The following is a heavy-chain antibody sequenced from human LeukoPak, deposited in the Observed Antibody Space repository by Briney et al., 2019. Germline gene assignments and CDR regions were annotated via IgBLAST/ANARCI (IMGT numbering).Heavy chain of an antibody. J-gene: IGHJ4*02. CDR1: GFTLSSYA. CDR2: ISGSGGST. Sequence: PGGSLRLSCAASGFTLSSYAMHWVRQAPGKGLEWVSAISGSGGSTYYADSVKGRFTISRDNSKNTLYLQMNSLRAEDTAVYYCAKRGYDDYVWGSLYYFDYWGQGTLVTVSS. V-gene: IGHV3-23*01. D-gene: IGHD3-16*01. CDR3: AKRGYDDYVWGSLYYFDY.